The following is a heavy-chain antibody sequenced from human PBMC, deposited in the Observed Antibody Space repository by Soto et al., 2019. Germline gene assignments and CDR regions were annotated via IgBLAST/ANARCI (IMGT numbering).Heavy chain of an antibody. CDR2: IWYDGNNK. D-gene: IGHD2-21*01. CDR3: AILTSGDTSRGAFDS. J-gene: IGHJ3*02. V-gene: IGHV3-33*01. CDR1: GFTFSNYG. Sequence: QVQLVESGGGVVQPGRSLRLSCAASGFTFSNYGLHWVRQAPGKGLEWVAVIWYDGNNKYYADSVKGRFTISRDNSKNTLYLQMNSLRVDDTAVYYCAILTSGDTSRGAFDSWGQGTMVTVSS.